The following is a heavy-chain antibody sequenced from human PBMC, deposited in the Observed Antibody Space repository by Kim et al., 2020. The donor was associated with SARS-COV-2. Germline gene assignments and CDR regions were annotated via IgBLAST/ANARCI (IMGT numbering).Heavy chain of an antibody. CDR3: AKSFSGSYFGYDY. CDR1: GFTFNTYG. D-gene: IGHD1-26*01. J-gene: IGHJ4*02. V-gene: IGHV3-30*18. Sequence: GGSLRLSCAASGFTFNTYGIHWVRQAPGKGLEWVAVISYDGSHKYYADSVKGRFTISRDNSKNTLYLQMNSLRIEDTAVYYCAKSFSGSYFGYDYWGQGTLVTVS. CDR2: ISYDGSHK.